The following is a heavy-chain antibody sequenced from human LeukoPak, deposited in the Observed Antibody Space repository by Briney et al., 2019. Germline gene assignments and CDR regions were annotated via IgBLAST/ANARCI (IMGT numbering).Heavy chain of an antibody. J-gene: IGHJ4*02. D-gene: IGHD5-24*01. CDR3: ARVGSEDGYNYYFDY. CDR1: GYTFTSYY. CDR2: INPSGGGT. Sequence: ASVKVSCKASGYTFTSYYMHWVRQAPGQGLEWMGIINPSGGGTSYAQKFQGRVTMTRDTSTSTVYMELSSLRSEDTAVYYCARVGSEDGYNYYFDYWGQGTLVTVSS. V-gene: IGHV1-46*01.